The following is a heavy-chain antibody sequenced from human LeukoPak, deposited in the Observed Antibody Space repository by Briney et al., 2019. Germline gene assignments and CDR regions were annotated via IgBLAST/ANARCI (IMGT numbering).Heavy chain of an antibody. CDR2: INHSGGT. D-gene: IGHD1-26*01. CDR3: ARGRSWEPDY. CDR1: GGSFSGYY. Sequence: PSETLSLTCAVYGGSFSGYYWSWIRQPPGKGLEWIGEINHSGGTNYNPSLKSRVTISVDTSKNQFSLKLSSVTAADTAVYYCARGRSWEPDYWGQGTLVTVSS. V-gene: IGHV4-34*01. J-gene: IGHJ4*02.